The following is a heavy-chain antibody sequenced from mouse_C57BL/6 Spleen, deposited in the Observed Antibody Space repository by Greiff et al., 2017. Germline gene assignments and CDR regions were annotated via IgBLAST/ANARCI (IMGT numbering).Heavy chain of an antibody. J-gene: IGHJ3*01. CDR1: GYTFTSYW. CDR3: ARGITTVQLGAY. Sequence: QVQLQQPGAELVKPGASVKMSCKASGYTFTSYWITWVKQRPGQGLEWIGDLYPGSGSTNYNEKFKSKATLTVDTSSSTAYMQLSSLTSEDSAVYYCARGITTVQLGAYWGQGTLVTVSA. D-gene: IGHD1-1*01. V-gene: IGHV1-55*01. CDR2: LYPGSGST.